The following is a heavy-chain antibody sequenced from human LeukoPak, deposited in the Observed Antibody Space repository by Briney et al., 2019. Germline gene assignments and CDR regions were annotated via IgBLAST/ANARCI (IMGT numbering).Heavy chain of an antibody. J-gene: IGHJ4*02. CDR2: ISFDGSDK. CDR3: AKSSPILRYFDWLSGMDY. Sequence: GGSLRLSCAASGFTFRSYGMHRVRQAPGKGLERAAVISFDGSDKYFADSVRGRFTISRDNSKNTLYLQMNSLRAEDTAVYYCAKSSPILRYFDWLSGMDYWGQGTLVTVSS. D-gene: IGHD3-9*01. V-gene: IGHV3-30*18. CDR1: GFTFRSYG.